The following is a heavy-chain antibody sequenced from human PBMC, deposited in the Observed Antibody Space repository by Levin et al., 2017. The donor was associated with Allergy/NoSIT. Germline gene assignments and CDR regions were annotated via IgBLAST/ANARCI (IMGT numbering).Heavy chain of an antibody. D-gene: IGHD6-13*01. CDR3: ARGKSSSWYLDY. CDR2: IYHSGST. CDR1: GGSISSGGYS. J-gene: IGHJ4*02. Sequence: SETLSLTCAVSGGSISSGGYSWSWIRQPPGKGLEWIGYIYHSGSTYYNPSLKSRVTISVDRSKNQFSLKLSSVTAADTAVYYCARGKSSSWYLDYWGQGTLVTVSS. V-gene: IGHV4-30-2*01.